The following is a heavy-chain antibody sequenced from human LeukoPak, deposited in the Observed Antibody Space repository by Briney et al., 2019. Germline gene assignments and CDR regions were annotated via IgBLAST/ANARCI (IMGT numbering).Heavy chain of an antibody. CDR3: ARDMEWSGLFDC. Sequence: SETLSLTCTVSGGSISSYYWSWIRQPPGKGLEWIGYIHYSGSTNYNPSLKSRVTISVDTSKNQFSLKLSSVTAADTAVYYCARDMEWSGLFDCWGQGTLVTVSS. CDR2: IHYSGST. CDR1: GGSISSYY. V-gene: IGHV4-59*01. J-gene: IGHJ4*02. D-gene: IGHD3-3*01.